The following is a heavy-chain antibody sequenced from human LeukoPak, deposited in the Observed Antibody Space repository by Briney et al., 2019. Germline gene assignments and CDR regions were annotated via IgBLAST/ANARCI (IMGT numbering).Heavy chain of an antibody. D-gene: IGHD3-10*01. V-gene: IGHV6-1*01. Sequence: SQTLSLTCAISGDSFSSNSVTWNWIRQSPSRGLEWLGRTYYRSTWYNDYAVSVRGRITVNPDTSKNQFSLQLDSVTPEDTAMYYCARGINRVLDYWGQGTLVTVSS. CDR1: GDSFSSNSVT. CDR3: ARGINRVLDY. J-gene: IGHJ4*02. CDR2: TYYRSTWYN.